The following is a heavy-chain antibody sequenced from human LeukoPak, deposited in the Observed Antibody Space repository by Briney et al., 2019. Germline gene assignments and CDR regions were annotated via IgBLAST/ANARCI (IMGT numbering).Heavy chain of an antibody. CDR2: INPSVGST. D-gene: IGHD3-3*01. CDR3: ARGPSRRDQTVYDFWSGYLGGYIVSWFDP. J-gene: IGHJ5*02. Sequence: ASVKVSCKASGYTFTSYYMHWVRPAPRQGLEWMGIINPSVGSTSYAQKFQGRVTMTRDTSTSTVYRELSSMRAEDTAVYYCARGPSRRDQTVYDFWSGYLGGYIVSWFDPWGQGTLVTVSS. CDR1: GYTFTSYY. V-gene: IGHV1-46*01.